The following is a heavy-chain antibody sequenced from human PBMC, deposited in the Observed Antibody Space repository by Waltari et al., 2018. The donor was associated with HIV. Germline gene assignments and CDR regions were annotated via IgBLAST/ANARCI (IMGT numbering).Heavy chain of an antibody. CDR3: ASHVRPHLEYFDH. V-gene: IGHV3-11*04. D-gene: IGHD1-1*01. J-gene: IGHJ4*02. CDR2: NSDTGRGI. Sequence: QVQMVESGGGLVKPGGSLRLYCAASGFSFTDHHMSWARQAPGKGLGGVSYNSDTGRGIYYADAVRGRFTVSRDNTEKTLYLHRDSLRDEDSALYSCASHVRPHLEYFDHWGQGTLVTGFS. CDR1: GFSFTDHH.